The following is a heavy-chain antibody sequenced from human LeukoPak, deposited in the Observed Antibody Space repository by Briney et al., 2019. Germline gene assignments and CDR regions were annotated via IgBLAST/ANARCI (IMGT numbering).Heavy chain of an antibody. CDR2: VYYSGNT. V-gene: IGHV4-39*07. CDR1: GGSISDNDHY. D-gene: IGHD5-12*01. Sequence: PSETLSLTCTVSGGSISDNDHYWGWVRQPPGKGLEWIGTVYYSGNTFYNPSLKSRVTMSVDSSRNQFSLKLRSLTAADTAMYYCARHYWSGYDLSFDYWGQGTLVTVSS. CDR3: ARHYWSGYDLSFDY. J-gene: IGHJ4*02.